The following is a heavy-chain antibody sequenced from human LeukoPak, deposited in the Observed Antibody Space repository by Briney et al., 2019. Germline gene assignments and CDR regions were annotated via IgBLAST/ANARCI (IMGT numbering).Heavy chain of an antibody. D-gene: IGHD6-13*01. CDR3: ARGGKQQLVRGRNYYYGMDV. CDR2: ISAYNGNT. Sequence: GASVKVSCKASGYTFTSYGISWVRQAPGQGLEWMGWISAYNGNTNYAQKLQGRVTMTTDTSTSTAYMELRSLRSDDTAVYYCARGGKQQLVRGRNYYYGMDVWGQGTTVTVSS. J-gene: IGHJ6*02. CDR1: GYTFTSYG. V-gene: IGHV1-18*01.